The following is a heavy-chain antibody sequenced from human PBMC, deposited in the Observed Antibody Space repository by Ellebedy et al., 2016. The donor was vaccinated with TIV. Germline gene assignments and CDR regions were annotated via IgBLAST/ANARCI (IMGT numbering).Heavy chain of an antibody. V-gene: IGHV4-39*02. CDR3: AKDQNGPRDDYNYGVAY. CDR2: LYYSGSA. J-gene: IGHJ4*02. D-gene: IGHD5-24*01. Sequence: MPSETLSLTCTVSGASISTFSDFWGWIRQPPGKGLEWIGSLYYSGSAYYNPSLKSRFTISVDRSKNQFSLNVTSVTAADTAVYYCAKDQNGPRDDYNYGVAYWGQGTLVTVSS. CDR1: GASISTFSDF.